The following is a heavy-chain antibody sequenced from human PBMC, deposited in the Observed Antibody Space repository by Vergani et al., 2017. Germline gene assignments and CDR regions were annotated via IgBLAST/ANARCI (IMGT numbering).Heavy chain of an antibody. CDR3: ARATAAGTSVGYYYYMDV. V-gene: IGHV3-33*08. J-gene: IGHJ6*03. D-gene: IGHD6-13*01. Sequence: VQLLESGGGLVQSGGSLRLSCAASVFTFSSYAMSWVRQAPGKGLEWVAVTWTDGSNKYYADSVKGRFTISRDNSKNTLYLQMNSLRAEDTAVYYCARATAAGTSVGYYYYMDVWGKGTTVTVSS. CDR1: VFTFSSYA. CDR2: TWTDGSNK.